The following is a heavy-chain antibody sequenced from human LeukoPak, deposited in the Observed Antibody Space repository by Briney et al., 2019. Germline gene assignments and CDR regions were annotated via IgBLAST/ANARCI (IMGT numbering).Heavy chain of an antibody. CDR3: ARPRGSYSWYAFDI. CDR2: IYYSGST. Sequence: SETLSLTCTVSGGSISSGDYYWSWIRQPPGKGLEWIGYIYYSGSTYYDPSLKSRVTISVDTSKNQFSLKLSSVTAADTAVYYCARPRGSYSWYAFDIWGQGTMVTVSS. D-gene: IGHD1-26*01. CDR1: GGSISSGDYY. V-gene: IGHV4-30-4*01. J-gene: IGHJ3*02.